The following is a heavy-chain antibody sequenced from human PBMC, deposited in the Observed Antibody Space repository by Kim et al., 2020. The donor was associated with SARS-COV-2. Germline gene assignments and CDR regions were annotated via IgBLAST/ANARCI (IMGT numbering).Heavy chain of an antibody. CDR2: ISQSGIAT. J-gene: IGHJ6*02. Sequence: GGSLRLSYAGSGFTFSSHSLNWVRQAPGKGLEWLSYISQSGIATFYAGSVKGRITISRDNAKSTVNLQMSSLSEEDTAIYYCARGIGEETSYHFYAMDVWGQGTPGILPS. CDR3: ARGIGEETSYHFYAMDV. V-gene: IGHV3-48*02. CDR1: GFTFSSHS. D-gene: IGHD3-3*01.